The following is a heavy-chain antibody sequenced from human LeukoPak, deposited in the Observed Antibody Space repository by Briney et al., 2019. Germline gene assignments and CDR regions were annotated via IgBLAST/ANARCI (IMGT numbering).Heavy chain of an antibody. CDR1: GFTFSNYA. D-gene: IGHD7-27*01. J-gene: IGHJ4*02. CDR2: ISGSGEST. Sequence: GGSLRLSCAASGFTFSNYAMTWVRQAPGQWLEWVSEISGSGESTYYGDSVKGRFTISRDNSKNTLYLQMNSLRAGDTAIYYCAREHWDFDYWGQGTLVTVSS. CDR3: AREHWDFDY. V-gene: IGHV3-23*01.